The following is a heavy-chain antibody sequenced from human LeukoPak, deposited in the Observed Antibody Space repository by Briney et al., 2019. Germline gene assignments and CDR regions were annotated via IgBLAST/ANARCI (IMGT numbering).Heavy chain of an antibody. CDR1: GFTFSSYW. CDR2: IRYDGSNK. J-gene: IGHJ6*03. CDR3: ANLDYMDV. Sequence: GGSLRLSCAASGFTFSSYWMTWVRQAPGKGLEWVAFIRYDGSNKYYADSVKGRFTISRDNSKNTLYLQMNSLRAEDTAVYYCANLDYMDVWGKGTTVTVSS. V-gene: IGHV3-30*02.